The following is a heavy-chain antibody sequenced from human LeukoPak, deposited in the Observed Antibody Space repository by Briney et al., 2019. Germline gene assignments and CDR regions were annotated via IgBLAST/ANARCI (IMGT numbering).Heavy chain of an antibody. CDR3: AKDAGGSGYFDY. CDR1: GFTFSNYG. D-gene: IGHD3-10*01. Sequence: PGGSLRLSCAASGFTFSNYGMHRVRQAPGKGLEWVAVISYDGSNKYYADSVKGRFTISRDNSKNTLYLHMNSLRAEDTAVYYCAKDAGGSGYFDYWGQGTLVIVSS. V-gene: IGHV3-30*18. J-gene: IGHJ4*02. CDR2: ISYDGSNK.